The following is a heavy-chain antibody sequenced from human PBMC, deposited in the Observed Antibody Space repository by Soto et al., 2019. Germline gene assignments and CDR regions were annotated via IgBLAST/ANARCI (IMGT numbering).Heavy chain of an antibody. CDR2: IYYSGST. CDR1: GGSISSSSYY. D-gene: IGHD2-15*01. Sequence: QLQLQESGPGLVKPSETLSLTCTVSGGSISSSSYYWDWIRQPPGKGLEWIGSIYYSGSTYYNPSLKSRVTISVDTSKNQFSLKLSSVTAADTAVYYCARHAIVVVVAATPNWFDPWGQGTLVTVSS. CDR3: ARHAIVVVVAATPNWFDP. J-gene: IGHJ5*02. V-gene: IGHV4-39*01.